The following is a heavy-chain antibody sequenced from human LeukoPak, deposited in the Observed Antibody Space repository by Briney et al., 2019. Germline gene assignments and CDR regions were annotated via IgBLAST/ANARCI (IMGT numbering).Heavy chain of an antibody. V-gene: IGHV4-59*01. CDR3: ARGELGYFDY. Sequence: KSSETLSLTCTVSGGSISSYYCNWIRQPPGKGLEWIGYIYYSGNPNYNPFLKSRLNISLDTSKNQFSLKMSSVTAADTAVYYCARGELGYFDYWGQGTLVTVSS. D-gene: IGHD3-16*01. CDR2: IYYSGNP. CDR1: GGSISSYY. J-gene: IGHJ4*02.